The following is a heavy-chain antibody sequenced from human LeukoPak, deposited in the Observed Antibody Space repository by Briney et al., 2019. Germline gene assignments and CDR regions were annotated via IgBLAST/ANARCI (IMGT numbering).Heavy chain of an antibody. V-gene: IGHV3-30*03. CDR2: ISNDGINI. Sequence: GGSLRLSCAASGFTFSNNGMHWVRQAPGKGLEWLAVISNDGINIYYGDSVKGRFTISRDNPKNTLYLEMNSLKPEDTAVYYCAGDRLQGYYYGMDVWGQGTTVTVSS. J-gene: IGHJ6*02. CDR1: GFTFSNNG. D-gene: IGHD2-15*01. CDR3: AGDRLQGYYYGMDV.